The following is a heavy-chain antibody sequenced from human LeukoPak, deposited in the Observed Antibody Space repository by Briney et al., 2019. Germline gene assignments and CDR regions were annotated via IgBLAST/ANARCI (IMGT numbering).Heavy chain of an antibody. CDR2: INWNGGST. CDR1: GFTFDDYG. Sequence: PGGSLRLSCAASGFTFDDYGMGWVRQAPGKGLEWVSGINWNGGSTGYADSVKGRFTISRDNAKNSLYLQMNSLRAEDTALYYCAREGYCSSTSCYTFDYWGQGTLVTVSS. V-gene: IGHV3-20*04. CDR3: AREGYCSSTSCYTFDY. D-gene: IGHD2-2*02. J-gene: IGHJ4*02.